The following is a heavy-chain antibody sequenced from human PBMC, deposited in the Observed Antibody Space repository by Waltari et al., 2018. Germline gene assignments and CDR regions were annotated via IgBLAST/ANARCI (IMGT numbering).Heavy chain of an antibody. CDR2: IYYSGST. V-gene: IGHV4-59*01. Sequence: QVQLQESGPGLVKPSETLSLTCTVPGGSIRSYYWSWIRQPPGKGLDWIGYIYYSGSTNYNPSLKSRVIISVDTSKNQFSLKLSSVTAADTAMYYCARGLYYYDSSGYSDAFDIWGQGTMVTVSS. CDR3: ARGLYYYDSSGYSDAFDI. J-gene: IGHJ3*02. D-gene: IGHD3-22*01. CDR1: GGSIRSYY.